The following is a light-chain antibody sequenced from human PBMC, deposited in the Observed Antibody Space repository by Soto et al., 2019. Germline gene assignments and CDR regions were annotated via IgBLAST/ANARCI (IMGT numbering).Light chain of an antibody. CDR2: AAS. CDR3: HHDYSAPPG. CDR1: QSISSY. J-gene: IGKJ3*01. V-gene: IGKV1-39*01. Sequence: DIQMTQSPSSLSASVGDRVTITCRGSQSISSYLNWYQQKPGKAPKLLIYAASSMQSGVAAMFSGSRSGTEFTLTIISLHPEDFATFYCHHDYSAPPGFGPGTKVDIK.